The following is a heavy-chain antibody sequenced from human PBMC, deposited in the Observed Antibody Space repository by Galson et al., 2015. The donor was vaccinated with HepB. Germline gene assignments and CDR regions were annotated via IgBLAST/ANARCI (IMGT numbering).Heavy chain of an antibody. CDR2: IYSSSSST. J-gene: IGHJ4*02. CDR3: AQLGTGY. D-gene: IGHD7-27*01. V-gene: IGHV3-53*01. Sequence: LSCAASGFSVYSNYMNWVRQAPGKGLEWVSLIYSSSSSTNYADFVRGRFTISRDTSKNTVCLQMSRLRADDTAIYYCAQLGTGYWGRGTLVTVSS. CDR1: GFSVYSNY.